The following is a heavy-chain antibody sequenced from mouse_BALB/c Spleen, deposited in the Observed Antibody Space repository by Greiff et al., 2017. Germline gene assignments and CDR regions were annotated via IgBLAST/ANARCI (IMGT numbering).Heavy chain of an antibody. CDR2: IDPENGDT. J-gene: IGHJ2*01. V-gene: IGHV14-4*02. CDR3: NAHYEYDGFDY. D-gene: IGHD2-4*01. Sequence: EVKLLESGAELVRSGASVKLSCTASGFNITDYYMHWVKQRPEQGLEWIGWIDPENGDTEYAPNFQGKATMTADTSSNTAYLQLSSLTSEDTAVYYCNAHYEYDGFDYWGQGTTLTVSS. CDR1: GFNITDYY.